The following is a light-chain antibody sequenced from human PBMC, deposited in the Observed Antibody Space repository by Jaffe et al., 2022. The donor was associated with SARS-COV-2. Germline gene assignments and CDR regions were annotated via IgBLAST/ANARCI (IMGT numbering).Light chain of an antibody. CDR3: QQYETSPLT. CDR1: QSISTNY. Sequence: EIVLTQSPGTLSLSPGDRASLSCRASQSISTNYVAWYQHKPGQGPRLLISGAFSRAAGIPDRFRGSGSGTDFTLTITRLEPDDFAVYYCQQYETSPLTFGGGTTVEIK. CDR2: GAF. V-gene: IGKV3-20*01. J-gene: IGKJ4*01.